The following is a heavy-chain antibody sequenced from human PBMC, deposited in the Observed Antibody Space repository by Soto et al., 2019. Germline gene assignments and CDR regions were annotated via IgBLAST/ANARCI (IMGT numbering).Heavy chain of an antibody. J-gene: IGHJ4*02. Sequence: QVQLVQSGAEVKKPGASVKVSCKASGYTFTGYYMHWVRQAPGQGLEWMGWINPNSGGTNYAQKFQGWVTMTRDTSTSTAYMELSRLRSDDTAVYYCATQRSEWELSFDYWGQGTLVTVSS. CDR1: GYTFTGYY. V-gene: IGHV1-2*04. CDR3: ATQRSEWELSFDY. CDR2: INPNSGGT. D-gene: IGHD1-26*01.